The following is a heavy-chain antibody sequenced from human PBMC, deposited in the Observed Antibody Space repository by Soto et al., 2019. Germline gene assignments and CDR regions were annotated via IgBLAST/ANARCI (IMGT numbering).Heavy chain of an antibody. Sequence: SETLSLTCTVSGGSISSGGYYWTWVPQHPGKGLEWIGYIYYSGSTYYNPSLKSRVTISVDTSKNQFSLKLSSVTAADTAVYYCAREVACSGGSCYYYGMDVWGQGTTVTV. CDR3: AREVACSGGSCYYYGMDV. CDR2: IYYSGST. CDR1: GGSISSGGYY. V-gene: IGHV4-30-4*08. J-gene: IGHJ6*02. D-gene: IGHD2-15*01.